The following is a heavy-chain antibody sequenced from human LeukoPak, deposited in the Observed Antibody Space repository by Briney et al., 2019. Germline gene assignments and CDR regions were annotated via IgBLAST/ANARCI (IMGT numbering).Heavy chain of an antibody. CDR2: ISYDGSNK. CDR1: GFTFSSYG. CDR3: AKVRYQLLSVDY. V-gene: IGHV3-30*18. Sequence: GGSLRLSCAASGFTFSSYGMHWVRQAPGKGLEWVAVISYDGSNKYYADSVKGRFTISRDNSNNTLYLQMNSLRAEDTAVYYCAKVRYQLLSVDYWGQGTLVTVSS. D-gene: IGHD2-2*01. J-gene: IGHJ4*02.